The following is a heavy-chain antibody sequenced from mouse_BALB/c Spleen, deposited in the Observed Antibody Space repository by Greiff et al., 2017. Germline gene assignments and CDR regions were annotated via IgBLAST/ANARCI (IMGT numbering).Heavy chain of an antibody. V-gene: IGHV1-5*01. CDR3: TRLRGYDYRYAMDY. Sequence: VHVKQSGTVLARPGASVKMSCKASGYSFTSYWMHWVNQRPGQGLEWIGAIYPGNSDTSYNQKFKGKAKLTAVTSASTAYMELSSLTTEDSAVYYCTRLRGYDYRYAMDYWGQGTSVTVSS. CDR1: GYSFTSYW. J-gene: IGHJ4*01. CDR2: IYPGNSDT. D-gene: IGHD2-4*01.